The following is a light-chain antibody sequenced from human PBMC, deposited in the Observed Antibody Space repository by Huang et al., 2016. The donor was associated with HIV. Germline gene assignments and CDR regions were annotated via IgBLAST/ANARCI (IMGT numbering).Light chain of an antibody. Sequence: ELVMTQSPATLSVSPGERATLSCRASQSVSSNLAWYQQKPGQAPRLLNYGASARATGIPARFSGSGSGTEFTLTISSLQSEDFAVYYCQQYNNWPRTFGQGTKVEIK. CDR3: QQYNNWPRT. CDR2: GAS. J-gene: IGKJ1*01. V-gene: IGKV3-15*01. CDR1: QSVSSN.